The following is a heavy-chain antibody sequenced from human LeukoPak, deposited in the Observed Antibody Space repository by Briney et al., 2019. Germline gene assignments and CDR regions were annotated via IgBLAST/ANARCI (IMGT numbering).Heavy chain of an antibody. CDR2: TYYSGST. J-gene: IGHJ6*03. Sequence: SETLSLTCTVSGGSISSSSYYWGWIRQPPGKGLEWIGSTYYSGSTYYNPSLKSRVTISVDTSKNQFSLKLSSVTAADTAVYYCASRSSHEYYYYYMDVWGKGTTVTVSS. V-gene: IGHV4-39*01. CDR1: GGSISSSSYY. D-gene: IGHD6-13*01. CDR3: ASRSSHEYYYYYMDV.